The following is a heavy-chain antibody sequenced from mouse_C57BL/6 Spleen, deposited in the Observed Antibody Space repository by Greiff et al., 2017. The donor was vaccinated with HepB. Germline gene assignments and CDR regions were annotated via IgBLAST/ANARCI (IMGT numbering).Heavy chain of an antibody. J-gene: IGHJ2*01. CDR1: GYTFTSYW. Sequence: VQLQQSGAELVKPGASVKMSCKASGYTFTSYWITWVKQRPGQGLEWIGDIYPGSGSTNYNEKFKSKATLTVDTSSSTAYMQLSSLTSEDSAVYYCARDHYYGSSYGYFDYWGQGTTLTVSS. CDR3: ARDHYYGSSYGYFDY. D-gene: IGHD1-1*01. V-gene: IGHV1-55*01. CDR2: IYPGSGST.